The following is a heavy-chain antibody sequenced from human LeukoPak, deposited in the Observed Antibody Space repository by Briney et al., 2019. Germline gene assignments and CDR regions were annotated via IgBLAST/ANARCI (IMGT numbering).Heavy chain of an antibody. CDR3: ARGRRLLWFGNWFDP. CDR2: LYYDGRT. Sequence: PSETLSLTCTVFGDSVSSSNYYWAWFRQPPGKGLDWIGSLYYDGRTYYNPSLKSRVTISVDTSKNQFSLKLSSVTAADTAVYYCARGRRLLWFGNWFDPWGQGTLVTVSS. V-gene: IGHV4-39*07. J-gene: IGHJ5*02. CDR1: GDSVSSSNYY. D-gene: IGHD3-10*01.